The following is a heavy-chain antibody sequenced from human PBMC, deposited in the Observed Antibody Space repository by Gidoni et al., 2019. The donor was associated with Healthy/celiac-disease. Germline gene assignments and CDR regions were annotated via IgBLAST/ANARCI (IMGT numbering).Heavy chain of an antibody. CDR1: GFTFSSHD. CDR3: AKGGRIAVAGPDWFDP. V-gene: IGHV3-23*01. CDR2: ISGSVGST. J-gene: IGHJ5*02. Sequence: EVQLLESGGGLVQPGGSLRLSCSASGFTFSSHDMSWGSQAPGKGLEWVSAISGSVGSTYYADSVKGRFTISRDNSKNTLYLQMNSLRAEDTAVYYCAKGGRIAVAGPDWFDPWGQGTLVTVSS. D-gene: IGHD6-19*01.